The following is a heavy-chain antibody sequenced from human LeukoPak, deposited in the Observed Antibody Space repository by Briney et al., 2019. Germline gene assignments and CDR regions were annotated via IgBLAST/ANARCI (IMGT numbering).Heavy chain of an antibody. CDR3: ARRVLEAAGRFDY. J-gene: IGHJ4*02. Sequence: PSETLSLTCTVSGGSFSGYYWSWIRQPPGKGLEWIGEINHSGSTNYNPSLKSRVTISVDTSKNQFSLKLTSVTAADTAVYYCARRVLEAAGRFDYWGQGTLVTVSS. D-gene: IGHD6-13*01. CDR1: GGSFSGYY. V-gene: IGHV4-34*01. CDR2: INHSGST.